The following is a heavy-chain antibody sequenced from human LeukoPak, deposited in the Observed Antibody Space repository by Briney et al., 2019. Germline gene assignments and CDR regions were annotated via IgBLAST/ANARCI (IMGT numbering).Heavy chain of an antibody. D-gene: IGHD2-15*01. J-gene: IGHJ4*02. CDR2: ISSSSSYI. Sequence: GGSLRLSCAASGFTFSSYSMNWVRQAPGKGLEWVSSISSSSSYIYYADSVKGRFTISRDNAKKSLYLQTSSLRAEDTAVYYCARDLTVHCSGGSCSRFDYWGQGTLVTVSS. CDR1: GFTFSSYS. V-gene: IGHV3-21*01. CDR3: ARDLTVHCSGGSCSRFDY.